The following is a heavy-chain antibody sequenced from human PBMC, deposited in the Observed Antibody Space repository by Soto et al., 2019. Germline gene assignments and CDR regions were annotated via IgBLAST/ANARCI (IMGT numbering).Heavy chain of an antibody. Sequence: PGGSLRLSCAASGFTFSSYGMHWVRQAPGKGLEWVAVISYNGSNKYYADSVKGRFTISRDNSKNTLYLQMNSLRAEDTAVYYCAKGGMVRGVIGYYYYMDVWGNGTTVTVSS. D-gene: IGHD3-10*01. CDR2: ISYNGSNK. V-gene: IGHV3-30*18. CDR3: AKGGMVRGVIGYYYYMDV. CDR1: GFTFSSYG. J-gene: IGHJ6*03.